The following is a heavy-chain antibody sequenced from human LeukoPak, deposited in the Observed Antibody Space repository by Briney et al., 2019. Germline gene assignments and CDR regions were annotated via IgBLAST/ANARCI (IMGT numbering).Heavy chain of an antibody. J-gene: IGHJ3*01. CDR1: GGTFSSYA. CDR3: ATCTSTSCYKNSGAAFHV. V-gene: IGHV1-2*02. CDR2: ICPDSGVT. D-gene: IGHD2-2*02. Sequence: ASVKVSCKASGGTFSSYAISWVRQAPGQGLEWMGWICPDSGVTNSAQKFPGRVSMTRDTSISSAYMELSSLRSDDTAVYYCATCTSTSCYKNSGAAFHVWGQGTMVTVSS.